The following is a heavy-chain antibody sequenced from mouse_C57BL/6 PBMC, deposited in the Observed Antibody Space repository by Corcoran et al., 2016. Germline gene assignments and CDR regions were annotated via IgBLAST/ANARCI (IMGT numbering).Heavy chain of an antibody. V-gene: IGHV9-3*01. CDR3: ARSFYYEMVYAMDY. Sequence: QIQLVQSGPELKKPGETVKISCKASGYTFTTYGMSWVKQAPGKGLKWMGWINTYSGVPTYADDFKGRFAFSLETSASTAYLQINNLKNGDTATYFCARSFYYEMVYAMDYWGQGTSVTVSS. J-gene: IGHJ4*01. CDR2: INTYSGVP. CDR1: GYTFTTYG. D-gene: IGHD2-4*01.